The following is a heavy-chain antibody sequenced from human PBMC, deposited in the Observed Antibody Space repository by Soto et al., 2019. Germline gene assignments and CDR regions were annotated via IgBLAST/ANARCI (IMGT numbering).Heavy chain of an antibody. J-gene: IGHJ6*03. D-gene: IGHD6-13*01. CDR1: GFTFSDYY. Sequence: QVQLVESGGGLVKPGGSLRLSCAASGFTFSDYYMSWISQAPGKGLEWVSYISSSGSTIYYADSVKGRFTISRDNAKNSLYLQMNSLRAEDTAVYYCARAVAAAGYYYYYDYYMDVWGKGTTVTVSS. CDR3: ARAVAAAGYYYYYDYYMDV. CDR2: ISSSGSTI. V-gene: IGHV3-11*01.